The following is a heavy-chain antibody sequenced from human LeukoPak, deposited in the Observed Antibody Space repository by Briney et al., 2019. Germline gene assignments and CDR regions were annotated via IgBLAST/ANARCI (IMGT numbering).Heavy chain of an antibody. J-gene: IGHJ3*02. Sequence: PGGSLRLSCAASGFTFSSYGMHWVRQAPGKGLEWVAVTSYDGSNKYYADSVKGRFTISRDNSKNTLYLQMNSLRAEDTAVYYCAKVAVTPDFDIWGQGTMVTVSS. D-gene: IGHD4-11*01. V-gene: IGHV3-30*18. CDR3: AKVAVTPDFDI. CDR1: GFTFSSYG. CDR2: TSYDGSNK.